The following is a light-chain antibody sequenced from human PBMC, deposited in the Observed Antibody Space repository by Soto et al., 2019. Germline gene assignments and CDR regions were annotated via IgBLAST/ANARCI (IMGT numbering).Light chain of an antibody. CDR2: GAS. Sequence: EIVLTQSPGNLSLSPGERATLSCRASQTITSDYLAWYKQKPGQAPRLLIYGASSRATGIPDRFSGRGSGTDFTLTVSSLEPEDFAVFYCHQYGTSPWTFDQGTKVEIK. V-gene: IGKV3-20*01. CDR3: HQYGTSPWT. J-gene: IGKJ1*01. CDR1: QTITSDY.